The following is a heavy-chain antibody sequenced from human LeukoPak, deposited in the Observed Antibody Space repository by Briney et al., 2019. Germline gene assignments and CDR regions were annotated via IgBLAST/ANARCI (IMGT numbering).Heavy chain of an antibody. V-gene: IGHV3-23*01. CDR1: GFSFNNVC. CDR3: VKDYQVGNSPAFGDC. CDR2: ISGTGGST. Sequence: GGFLRFSCVASGFSFNNVCMLWVRHAPGKGLEWVSSISGTGGSTHYADSVKGRFTISRDNSGSTVYLQMTSLRAEDTAVYYCVKDYQVGNSPAFGDCWGQGTLVTVSS. J-gene: IGHJ4*02. D-gene: IGHD2-21*01.